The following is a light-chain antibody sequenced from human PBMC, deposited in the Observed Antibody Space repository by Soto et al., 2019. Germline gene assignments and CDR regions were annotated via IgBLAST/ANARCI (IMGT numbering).Light chain of an antibody. CDR2: GAS. V-gene: IGKV3D-15*01. CDR1: QSVSSN. J-gene: IGKJ1*01. CDR3: QQYNNWPPWT. Sequence: EIVLTQSPDTLSLSPGERATLSCRASQSVSSNLAWYQQKPGQAPRLLIYGASTRATGIPARFSGSGSGTEFTLTISSLQSEDFAVYYCQQYNNWPPWTFGQGTKVAIK.